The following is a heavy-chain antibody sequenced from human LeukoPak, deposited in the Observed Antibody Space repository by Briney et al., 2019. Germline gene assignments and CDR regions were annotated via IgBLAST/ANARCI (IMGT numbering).Heavy chain of an antibody. V-gene: IGHV3-13*01. J-gene: IGHJ2*01. CDR3: ARAPLRNWYFDL. CDR1: GFTFSSYD. D-gene: IGHD2-21*02. CDR2: IGTAGDT. Sequence: VGSLRLSCAASGFTFSSYDMHWVRQATGKGLEWVSAIGTAGDTYYPGSVKGRFTISRENAKNSLYLQMNSLRAGDTAVYYCARAPLRNWYFDLWGRGTLVTVSS.